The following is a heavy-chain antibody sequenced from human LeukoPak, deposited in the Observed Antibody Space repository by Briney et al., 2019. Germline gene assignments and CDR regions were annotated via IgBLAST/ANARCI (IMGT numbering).Heavy chain of an antibody. Sequence: SGTLSLTCTISGDSISTYYWSWVRQSPGKGLEWIGDVNLSGSTNYNPSLNYNPSLKSRVSISIDTSKNQFSLKLSSVTAADTAVYYCARGVWLARDYWGQGTLVTVSS. CDR2: VNLSGST. J-gene: IGHJ4*02. CDR1: GDSISTYY. V-gene: IGHV4-59*01. CDR3: ARGVWLARDY. D-gene: IGHD6-19*01.